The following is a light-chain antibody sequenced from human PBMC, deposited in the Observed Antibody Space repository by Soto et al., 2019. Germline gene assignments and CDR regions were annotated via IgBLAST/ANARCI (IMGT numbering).Light chain of an antibody. J-gene: IGKJ4*01. V-gene: IGKV3-11*01. Sequence: EIVLTQSPATLSLSPEERATLSCRASQSVSSYLAWYQQKPGQAPRLLIYDASNRATGIPARFSGSGSGTDFTLTISSLEPEDFAVYYCQRRDNWPLTFGGGTKVEIK. CDR3: QRRDNWPLT. CDR2: DAS. CDR1: QSVSSY.